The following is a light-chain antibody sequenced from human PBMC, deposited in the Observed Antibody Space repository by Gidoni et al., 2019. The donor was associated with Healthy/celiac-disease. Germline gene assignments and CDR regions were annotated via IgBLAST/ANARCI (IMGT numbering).Light chain of an antibody. CDR3: QQYNNWLT. Sequence: EIVMTQSPATLSVSPGERATLSCRASQNVSSNLAWYQQKPGQAPRLLIYGASTRATGIPARCSGSGSGTEFTLTISSLQSEDFAVYYCQQYNNWLTFGGGTKVEIK. CDR1: QNVSSN. CDR2: GAS. J-gene: IGKJ4*01. V-gene: IGKV3-15*01.